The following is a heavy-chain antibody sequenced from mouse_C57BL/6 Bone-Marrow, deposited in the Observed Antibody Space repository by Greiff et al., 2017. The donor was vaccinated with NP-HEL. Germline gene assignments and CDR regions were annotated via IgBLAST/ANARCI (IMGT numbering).Heavy chain of an antibody. J-gene: IGHJ4*01. Sequence: LQESGAELARPGASVKLSCKASGYTFTSYGISWVKQRTGQGLEWIGEIYPRSGNTYYNEKFKGKATLTADKSSSTAYMELRSLTSEDSAVYFCARFFPAFYYYAMDYWGQGTSVTVSS. V-gene: IGHV1-81*01. CDR3: ARFFPAFYYYAMDY. CDR2: IYPRSGNT. CDR1: GYTFTSYG.